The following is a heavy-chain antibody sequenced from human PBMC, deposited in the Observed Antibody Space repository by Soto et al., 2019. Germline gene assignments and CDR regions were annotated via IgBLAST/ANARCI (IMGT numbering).Heavy chain of an antibody. CDR2: INAGNGDT. V-gene: IGHV1-3*01. CDR3: ARDEGGWNSIEGGFVKFILDY. D-gene: IGHD1-7*01. CDR1: GYTFSMHA. J-gene: IGHJ4*02. Sequence: QVQLVQSGAEVKKPEASVKVSCKTSGYTFSMHAIHWVRQAPGQGLEWMGWINAGNGDTKYSEKFQDRVAITRDAYASAANMEVRSLRSEDTAIYYCARDEGGWNSIEGGFVKFILDYWGQGSVVTVSS.